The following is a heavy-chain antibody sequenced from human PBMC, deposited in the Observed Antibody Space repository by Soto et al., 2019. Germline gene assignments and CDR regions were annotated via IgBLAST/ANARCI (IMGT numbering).Heavy chain of an antibody. J-gene: IGHJ6*02. Sequence: NGSRKGSGFSITSSAVQWLRQARRQRLEWIGWIVVGSGNINYAQKFQERVTITRDMSTSTAYMELSSLRSEDTAVYYCAAAYGSGSYYYYYYGMDVWGQGTTVTVSS. CDR1: GFSITSSA. CDR2: IVVGSGNI. V-gene: IGHV1-58*01. D-gene: IGHD3-10*01. CDR3: AAAYGSGSYYYYYYGMDV.